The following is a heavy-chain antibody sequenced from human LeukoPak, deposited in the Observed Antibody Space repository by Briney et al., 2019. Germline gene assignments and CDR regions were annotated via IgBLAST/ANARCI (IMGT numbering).Heavy chain of an antibody. CDR3: ASFPPKYGSGSYSFDY. Sequence: GASVKVSCKASGGTFGSYAISWVRQAPGQGLEWMGGIIPIFGTANYAQKFQGRVTITADESTSTAYMELSSLRSEDTAVYYCASFPPKYGSGSYSFDYWGQGTLVTVSS. D-gene: IGHD3-10*01. CDR1: GGTFGSYA. V-gene: IGHV1-69*13. CDR2: IIPIFGTA. J-gene: IGHJ4*02.